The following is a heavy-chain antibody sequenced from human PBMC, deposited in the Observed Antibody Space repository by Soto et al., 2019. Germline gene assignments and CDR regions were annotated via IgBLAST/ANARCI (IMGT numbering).Heavy chain of an antibody. D-gene: IGHD4-17*01. J-gene: IGHJ4*02. Sequence: ASVKVSCKASGYTFTGYYMHWVRQAPGQGLEWMGWINPTSGDTTYAQKLQGRVTITRDTSASTAYMELSSLRPEDTAVYYCARVSLNVLDGDYFFDYWGQGTLVTVSS. CDR3: ARVSLNVLDGDYFFDY. CDR1: GYTFTGYY. CDR2: INPTSGDT. V-gene: IGHV1-2*02.